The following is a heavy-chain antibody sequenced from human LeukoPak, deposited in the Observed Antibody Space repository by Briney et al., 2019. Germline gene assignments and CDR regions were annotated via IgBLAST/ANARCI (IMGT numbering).Heavy chain of an antibody. D-gene: IGHD3-3*01. J-gene: IGHJ4*02. CDR3: ARVSDFWSGYWNFDY. Sequence: SETLSLTCTVSGGSISSYYWSWIRQPPGKGLEWIGYIYYSGSTNYNPSLKSRVTISVDTSKNQFSLKLSSVTAADTAVYYCARVSDFWSGYWNFDYWGQGTLVTVSS. V-gene: IGHV4-59*01. CDR1: GGSISSYY. CDR2: IYYSGST.